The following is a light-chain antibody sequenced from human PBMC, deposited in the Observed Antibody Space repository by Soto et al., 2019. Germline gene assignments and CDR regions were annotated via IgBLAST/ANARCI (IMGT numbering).Light chain of an antibody. CDR2: GSD. CDR1: PSNIGSSYA. J-gene: IGLJ2*01. Sequence: QPVLTQPPSVSGAPGQRVTISCTGTPSNIGSSYAVHWYQQIPGTPPKVLIYGSDKRPSGVPDRFSASRSGTSASLTISGLQAEDEADYFCHSYDRSLGGVLFGGGTQLTVL. V-gene: IGLV1-40*01. CDR3: HSYDRSLGGVL.